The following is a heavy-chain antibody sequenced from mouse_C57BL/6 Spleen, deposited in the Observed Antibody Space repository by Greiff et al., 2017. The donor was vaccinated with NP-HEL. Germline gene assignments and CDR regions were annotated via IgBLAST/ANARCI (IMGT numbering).Heavy chain of an antibody. CDR2: ISSGSSTI. CDR1: GFTFSDYG. CDR3: ARLYGYDRGWFAY. V-gene: IGHV5-17*01. J-gene: IGHJ3*01. D-gene: IGHD2-2*01. Sequence: EVKLMESGGGLVKPGGSLKLSCAASGFTFSDYGMHWVRQAPEKGLEWVAYISSGSSTIYYADTVKGRFTISRDNAKNTLFLQMTSLRSEDTAMYYCARLYGYDRGWFAYWGKGTLVTVSA.